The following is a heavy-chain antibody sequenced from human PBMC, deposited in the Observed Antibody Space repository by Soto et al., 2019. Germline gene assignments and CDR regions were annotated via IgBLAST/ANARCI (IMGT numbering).Heavy chain of an antibody. CDR1: GGTFSTYS. V-gene: IGHV1-69*06. J-gene: IGHJ4*02. CDR2: IIPIFGTA. Sequence: QVQLVQYGAEVKKPGSSVKVSCKTSGGTFSTYSIVWVRQAPGEGLEWRGGIIPIFGTANYAQKFQDRVTITADKSTNTAFMELSSLKSEDTAMYYCASSSGNNYGVGTNYYFDYWGQGTLVTVSS. D-gene: IGHD1-26*01. CDR3: ASSSGNNYGVGTNYYFDY.